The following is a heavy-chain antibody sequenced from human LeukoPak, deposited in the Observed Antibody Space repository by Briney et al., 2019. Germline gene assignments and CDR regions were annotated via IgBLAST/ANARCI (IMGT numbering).Heavy chain of an antibody. J-gene: IGHJ3*02. D-gene: IGHD4-17*01. V-gene: IGHV3-7*01. CDR3: ARPTTVTTISADAFDI. Sequence: GGSLRLSCAASGFTFSSYWMSWVRQAPGKGLEWVANINQDGSEKYYVDSVKGRFTISRDNAKKSLYLQMNSLRAEDSSVYYYARPTTVTTISADAFDIWGQGTMVTVSS. CDR1: GFTFSSYW. CDR2: INQDGSEK.